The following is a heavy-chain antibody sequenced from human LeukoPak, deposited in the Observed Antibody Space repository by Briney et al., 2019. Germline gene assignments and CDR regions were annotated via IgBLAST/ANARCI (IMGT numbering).Heavy chain of an antibody. D-gene: IGHD4-17*01. CDR1: GYTFTSYA. Sequence: ASVKVSCKASGYTFTSYAMNWVRQAPGQGLEWMGWINPNSGGTNYAQKFQGRVTMTRDTSISTAYMELSRLRSDDTAVYYCARGTTLTTLPYYYYYMDVWGEGTTVTVSS. CDR2: INPNSGGT. V-gene: IGHV1-2*02. J-gene: IGHJ6*03. CDR3: ARGTTLTTLPYYYYYMDV.